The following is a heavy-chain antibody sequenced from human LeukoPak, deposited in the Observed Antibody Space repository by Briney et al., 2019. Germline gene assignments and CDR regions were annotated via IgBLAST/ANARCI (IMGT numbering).Heavy chain of an antibody. Sequence: VASVKVSCTASGGTFSSYAISWVRQAPGQGLEWMGGIIPIFGTANYAQKFQGRVTITADESTSTAYMELSSLRSEDTAVNYCARAYSSGWSFDYWGQGTLVTVSS. V-gene: IGHV1-69*13. CDR2: IIPIFGTA. CDR3: ARAYSSGWSFDY. J-gene: IGHJ4*02. CDR1: GGTFSSYA. D-gene: IGHD6-19*01.